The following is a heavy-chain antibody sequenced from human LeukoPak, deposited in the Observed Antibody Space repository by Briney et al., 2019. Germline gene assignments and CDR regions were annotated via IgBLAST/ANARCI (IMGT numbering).Heavy chain of an antibody. CDR2: IYYSGST. Sequence: SETLSLTCTVSGGSISSGGYYWSWIRQHPGKGLEWIGYIYYSGSTYYNPSLKSRVTISVDTSKNQFSLKLSSVTTADTAVYYCARDRFYYDSSGYYSQDAFDIWGQGTMVTVSS. J-gene: IGHJ3*02. D-gene: IGHD3-22*01. V-gene: IGHV4-31*03. CDR1: GGSISSGGYY. CDR3: ARDRFYYDSSGYYSQDAFDI.